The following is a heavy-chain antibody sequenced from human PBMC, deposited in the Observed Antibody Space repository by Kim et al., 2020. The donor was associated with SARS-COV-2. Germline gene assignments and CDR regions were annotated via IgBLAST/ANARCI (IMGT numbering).Heavy chain of an antibody. CDR3: AREYSYGLRY. V-gene: IGHV1-69*04. D-gene: IGHD5-18*01. Sequence: NYAQNVQGRVTITADKSTSTAYMELSSLRSEDTAVYYCAREYSYGLRYWGQGTLVTVSS. J-gene: IGHJ4*02.